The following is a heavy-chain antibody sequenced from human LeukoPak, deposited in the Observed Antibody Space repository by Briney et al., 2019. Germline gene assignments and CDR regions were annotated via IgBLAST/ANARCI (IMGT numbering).Heavy chain of an antibody. CDR3: ARLQNYYGSGSYYTSRPYFDY. CDR1: GFTFSSYS. V-gene: IGHV3-21*01. CDR2: ISSSSSYM. D-gene: IGHD3-10*01. J-gene: IGHJ4*02. Sequence: PGGSLRLSCAASGFTFSSYSMNWVRQAPGKGLEWVSSISSSSSYMYYADSVKGRFTISRDNAKNSLYLQMNSLRAEDTAVYYCARLQNYYGSGSYYTSRPYFDYWGQGTLVTVSS.